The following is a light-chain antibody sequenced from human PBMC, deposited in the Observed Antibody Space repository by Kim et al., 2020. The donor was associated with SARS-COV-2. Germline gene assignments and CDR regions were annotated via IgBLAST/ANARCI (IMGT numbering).Light chain of an antibody. CDR2: GAS. V-gene: IGKV3-15*01. CDR3: QQYAYWRA. CDR1: QSMSST. J-gene: IGKJ5*01. Sequence: SLPPGERATLSCTAIQSMSSTLAGCQQTPGQAPRVLIYGASARATGIPARFSGSGSGTEVTLTISNLQSEDFAVYYCQQYAYWRAFGQGTRLEIK.